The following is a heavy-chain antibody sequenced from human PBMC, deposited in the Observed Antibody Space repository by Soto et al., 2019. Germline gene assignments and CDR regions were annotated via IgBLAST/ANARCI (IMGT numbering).Heavy chain of an antibody. CDR2: IHGDGGKI. J-gene: IGHJ4*02. CDR3: ARGFYGGYTYGPGDY. D-gene: IGHD5-18*01. CDR1: GFMFSAYW. V-gene: IGHV3-7*01. Sequence: GGSLRLSCAASGFMFSAYWMSWVRQAPGKGLEWVANIHGDGGKIYYVDSVKGRFTISRDNAKRSLYLQMNSLRAEDTAVYYCARGFYGGYTYGPGDYWGQGALVTVSS.